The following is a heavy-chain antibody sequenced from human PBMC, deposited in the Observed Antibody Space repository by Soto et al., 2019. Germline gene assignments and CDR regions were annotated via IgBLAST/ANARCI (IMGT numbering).Heavy chain of an antibody. J-gene: IGHJ4*02. CDR2: IRSKANSYAT. CDR1: GFTFSGAA. V-gene: IGHV3-73*02. Sequence: EVQLVESGGGLVQPGGSLKLSCAASGFTFSGAAMHWVSQASGKGLEWVGRIRSKANSYATAYAASVKGRFTISRDDSKNTAYLQMNSLKTEDTAVYYGTKAGYSSSWYGDYWGQGTLVTVSS. D-gene: IGHD6-13*01. CDR3: TKAGYSSSWYGDY.